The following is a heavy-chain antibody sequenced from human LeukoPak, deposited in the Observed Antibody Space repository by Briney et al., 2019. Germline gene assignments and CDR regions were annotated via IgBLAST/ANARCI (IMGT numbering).Heavy chain of an antibody. D-gene: IGHD5-24*01. J-gene: IGHJ4*02. V-gene: IGHV3-30-3*01. Sequence: GGSLRLSCAASGFTFSSYAMHWVRQAPGKGLEWVAVISYDGSNKYYADSVKGRFTISRDNSKNTLYLQTNSLRAEDTAVYYCARDRPLQGLDYWGQGTLVTVSS. CDR2: ISYDGSNK. CDR3: ARDRPLQGLDY. CDR1: GFTFSSYA.